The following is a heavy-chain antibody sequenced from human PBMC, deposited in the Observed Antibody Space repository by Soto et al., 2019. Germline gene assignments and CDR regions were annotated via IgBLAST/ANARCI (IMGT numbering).Heavy chain of an antibody. CDR2: IWYDGSNK. J-gene: IGHJ6*02. D-gene: IGHD2-8*01. CDR1: GFTFSSYG. Sequence: PGGSLRLSCAASGFTFSSYGMHWVRQAPGKGLEWVAVIWYDGSNKYYADSVKGRFTISRDNSKNTLYLQMNSLRAEDTAVYYCARGTLYCTNGVCYTRRYYYGMDVWGQGTTVTSP. V-gene: IGHV3-33*01. CDR3: ARGTLYCTNGVCYTRRYYYGMDV.